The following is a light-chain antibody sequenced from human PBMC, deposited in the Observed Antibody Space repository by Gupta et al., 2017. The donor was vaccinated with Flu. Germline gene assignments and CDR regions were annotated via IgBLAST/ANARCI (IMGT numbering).Light chain of an antibody. Sequence: PATLSLSPGERATLSCWASQSVSGYLAWYQQKPGQTPRLLIYDTSRRATGTPARFSGSGSGTDFTLTISSPEPEDFAVYYCQQRGSWPWTFGQGTKLEI. V-gene: IGKV3-11*01. CDR1: QSVSGY. CDR2: DTS. CDR3: QQRGSWPWT. J-gene: IGKJ2*01.